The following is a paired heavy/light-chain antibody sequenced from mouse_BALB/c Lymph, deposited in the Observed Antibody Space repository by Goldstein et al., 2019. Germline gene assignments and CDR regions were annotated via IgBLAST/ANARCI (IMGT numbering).Light chain of an antibody. CDR1: ENIYSY. Sequence: DIQMTQSPASLSASVGETVTITCRASENIYSYLAWYQQKQGKSPQLLVYNAKTLAEGVPSRFSGSGSGTQFSLKINSLQPEDFGSYYCQHHYGTPWTFGGGTKLEIK. CDR2: NAK. CDR3: QHHYGTPWT. J-gene: IGKJ1*01. V-gene: IGKV12-44*01.
Heavy chain of an antibody. J-gene: IGHJ4*01. CDR1: GYTFTDYN. CDR2: IYPYNGGT. CDR3: ARCDYEDAMDY. D-gene: IGHD2-4*01. Sequence: EVQLQQSGPELVKPGASVKISCKASGYTFTDYNMHWVKQSHGKSLEWIGYIYPYNGGTGYNQKFKSKATLTVDNSSSTAYMELRSLTSEDSAVYYCARCDYEDAMDYWGQGTSVTVSS. V-gene: IGHV1S29*02.